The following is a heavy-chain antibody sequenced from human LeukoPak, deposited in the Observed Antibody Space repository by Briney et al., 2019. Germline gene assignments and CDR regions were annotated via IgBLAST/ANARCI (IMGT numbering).Heavy chain of an antibody. CDR2: IIPIFGTA. CDR3: ARGVYYYGSGRPGDY. Sequence: SVKVSCKASGGTFSSYAISWVRQAPGQGLEWMGGIIPIFGTANYAQKFQGRVTITADKSTSTAYMELRSLRSDDTAVYYCARGVYYYGSGRPGDYWGRGTLVTVSS. J-gene: IGHJ4*02. CDR1: GGTFSSYA. D-gene: IGHD3-10*01. V-gene: IGHV1-69*06.